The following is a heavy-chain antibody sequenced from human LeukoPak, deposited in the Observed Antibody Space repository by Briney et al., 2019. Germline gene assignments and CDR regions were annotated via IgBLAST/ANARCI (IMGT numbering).Heavy chain of an antibody. CDR1: GYTFTSYD. D-gene: IGHD5-18*01. CDR2: MNPNSGNT. J-gene: IGHJ4*02. Sequence: ASVTVSFTASGYTFTSYDINWVRQATGQGLEWMGWMNPNSGNTGYAQKFQGRVTITRNTSISTAYMELSSLRSEDTAVYYCASGYSYGTFDYWGQGTLVTVSS. CDR3: ASGYSYGTFDY. V-gene: IGHV1-8*03.